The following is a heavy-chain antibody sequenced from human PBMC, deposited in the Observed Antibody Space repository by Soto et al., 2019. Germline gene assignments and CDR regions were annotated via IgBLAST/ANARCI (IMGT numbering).Heavy chain of an antibody. J-gene: IGHJ6*02. V-gene: IGHV3-33*01. CDR2: IWGDGSDK. Sequence: HPWGSLRLSCAASGFTFVLYAVHCVRQSPFKWLEWVAAIWGDGSDKKYADSVKGRFTVSRDNSKNSLYLQMNSLRAEDTAVYYCARGPGLATKGGYYYYGMDVWGQGTTVTVSS. D-gene: IGHD5-12*01. CDR3: ARGPGLATKGGYYYYGMDV. CDR1: GFTFVLYA.